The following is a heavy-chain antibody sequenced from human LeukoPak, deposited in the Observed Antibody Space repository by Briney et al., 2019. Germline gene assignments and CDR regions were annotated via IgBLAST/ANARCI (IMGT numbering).Heavy chain of an antibody. CDR2: IYTSGST. CDR1: SGSISSGSYY. V-gene: IGHV4-61*02. Sequence: SQTLSLTCTVSSGSISSGSYYWSWIRQPAGKGLEWIGRIYTSGSTNYNPSLKSRVTISVDTSKNQFSLKLSSVTAADTAVYYCARGTTSGLHIRWFDPWGQGTLVTVSS. D-gene: IGHD4-11*01. CDR3: ARGTTSGLHIRWFDP. J-gene: IGHJ5*02.